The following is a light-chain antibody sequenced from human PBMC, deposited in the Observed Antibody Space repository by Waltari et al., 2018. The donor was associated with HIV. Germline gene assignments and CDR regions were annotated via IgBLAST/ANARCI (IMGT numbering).Light chain of an antibody. CDR1: HSVLYTSNNKNY. J-gene: IGKJ4*01. CDR3: QQSSSTPLT. V-gene: IGKV4-1*01. CDR2: WAS. Sequence: DIVMTQSPDSLAVALVERDNSSCKSSHSVLYTSNNKNYLAWYQQKPGQPPKLLINWASTRESGVPDRFSGSGSGTDFTLTINSLQTEDVAVYYLQQSSSTPLTFVGGTKVEIK.